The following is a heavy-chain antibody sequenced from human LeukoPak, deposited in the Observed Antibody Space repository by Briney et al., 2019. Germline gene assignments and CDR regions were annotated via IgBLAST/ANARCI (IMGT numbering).Heavy chain of an antibody. J-gene: IGHJ5*02. CDR2: IYYSGST. Sequence: SETLSLTCTVSGGSISSSSYYWGWIRQPPGKGLEWIGSIYYSGSTYYNPSLKSRVTISVDTSKNQFSLKLSSVTAADTAVYYCARGEIAVAGPLNWFDPWGQGTLVTVSS. CDR3: ARGEIAVAGPLNWFDP. CDR1: GGSISSSSYY. D-gene: IGHD6-19*01. V-gene: IGHV4-39*01.